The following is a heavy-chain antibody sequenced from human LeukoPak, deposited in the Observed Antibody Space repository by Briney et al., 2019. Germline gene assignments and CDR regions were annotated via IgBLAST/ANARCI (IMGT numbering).Heavy chain of an antibody. CDR1: GYTFTGYY. Sequence: ASVKVSCKASGYTFTGYYMHWVRQVPGQGLEWMGWINPNSGGTNYAQKFQGRVTMTRDTSISTAYMELSRLRSDDTAVYYCARDPLAPIVGATTDFDYWGQGTLVTVSS. J-gene: IGHJ4*02. CDR3: ARDPLAPIVGATTDFDY. D-gene: IGHD1-26*01. CDR2: INPNSGGT. V-gene: IGHV1-2*02.